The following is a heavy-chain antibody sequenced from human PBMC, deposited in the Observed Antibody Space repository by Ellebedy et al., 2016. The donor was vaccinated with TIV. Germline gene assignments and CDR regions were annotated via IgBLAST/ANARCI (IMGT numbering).Heavy chain of an antibody. Sequence: PGGSLRLSCAVSGFTVRGDHMARVRQAPGKGLEWVSLIYNGDYTYYTDSVKGRFTISRDNFKNTLYLQMNSLRAEDTAMYYCARDWGYEVTDWGQGTLVTVSS. D-gene: IGHD2-2*01. J-gene: IGHJ4*02. V-gene: IGHV3-53*01. CDR2: IYNGDYT. CDR1: GFTVRGDH. CDR3: ARDWGYEVTD.